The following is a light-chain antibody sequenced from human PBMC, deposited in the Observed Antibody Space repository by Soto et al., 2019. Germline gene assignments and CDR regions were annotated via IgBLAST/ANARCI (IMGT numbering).Light chain of an antibody. V-gene: IGKV1-5*01. J-gene: IGKJ1*01. Sequence: DIQMTQSPSILSASLGDRVTITCRATQTINNWLAWYQQKPGRAPKLLIYDASSLESGVPSRFSGSGSATEFTLTISSLQPDDFATYYCQQYNSYWTFGQGTKVDI. CDR1: QTINNW. CDR2: DAS. CDR3: QQYNSYWT.